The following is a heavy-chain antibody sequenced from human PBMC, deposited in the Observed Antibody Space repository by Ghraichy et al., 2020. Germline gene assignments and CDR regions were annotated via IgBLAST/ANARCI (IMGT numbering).Heavy chain of an antibody. J-gene: IGHJ4*02. CDR1: GFTFSNHA. Sequence: GESLNISCAASGFTFSNHATSWVRQAPGKGLEWVSTTNGDYTYYADSVKGRFTFSRDNSMNTLHLQMNSLRVEDTAIYYCAKLHQPPADYFDSWGQGTLVIVSS. D-gene: IGHD2-2*01. CDR2: TNGDYT. V-gene: IGHV3-23*01. CDR3: AKLHQPPADYFDS.